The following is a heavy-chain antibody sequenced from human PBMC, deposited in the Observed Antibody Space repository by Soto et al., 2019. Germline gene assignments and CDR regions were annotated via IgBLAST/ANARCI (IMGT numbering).Heavy chain of an antibody. D-gene: IGHD2-2*01. Sequence: QVQLVESGGGVVQPGRSLRLSCAASGFTFSSYGMHWVRQAPGKGLEWVAVIWYDGSNKYYADSVKGRFTISRDNSKNTLYLQTNSLRAEDTAVYYCARDSRSVSYYYGMDVWGQGTTVTVSS. J-gene: IGHJ6*02. V-gene: IGHV3-33*01. CDR3: ARDSRSVSYYYGMDV. CDR2: IWYDGSNK. CDR1: GFTFSSYG.